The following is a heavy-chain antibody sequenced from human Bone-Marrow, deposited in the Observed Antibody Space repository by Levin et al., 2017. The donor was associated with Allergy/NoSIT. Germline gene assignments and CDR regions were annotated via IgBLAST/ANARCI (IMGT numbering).Heavy chain of an antibody. CDR3: TSAFYDSSGYKF. CDR2: IKRKTEGGTI. CDR1: DFIFNNAW. V-gene: IGHV3-15*07. Sequence: GGSLRLSCAASDFIFNNAWMNWVRQAPGKGLEWVGRIKRKTEGGTIEYAAPVKGRFTISRDDSKNTLYLQMNSLKTEDTAVYYCTSAFYDSSGYKFWGQGTLVTVAS. J-gene: IGHJ4*02. D-gene: IGHD3-22*01.